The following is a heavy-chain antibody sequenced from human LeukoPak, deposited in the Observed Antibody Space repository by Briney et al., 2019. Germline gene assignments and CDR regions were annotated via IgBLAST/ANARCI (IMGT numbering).Heavy chain of an antibody. CDR3: ARGPVVPAALSYYFDY. Sequence: ASVEVSCKASGYTFTSYGISWVRQAPGQGLEWMGWISAYNGNTNYAQKLQGGVTMTTDTSTSTAYMELRSLRSDDTAVYYCARGPVVPAALSYYFDYWGQGTLVTVCS. D-gene: IGHD2-2*01. CDR2: ISAYNGNT. CDR1: GYTFTSYG. V-gene: IGHV1-18*01. J-gene: IGHJ4*02.